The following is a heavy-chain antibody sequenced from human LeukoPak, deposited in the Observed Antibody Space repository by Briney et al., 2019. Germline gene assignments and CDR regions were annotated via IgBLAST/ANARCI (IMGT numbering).Heavy chain of an antibody. Sequence: PGGSLRLSCAASGFTFSSYWMSWVRQAPGKGLEWVANIKQDGSEKYYVDSVKGRFTISRDNAKNSLYLQMNSLRAEDTAVYYCARESGITIFGVVAIRGAFDIWGQGAMFTVSS. J-gene: IGHJ3*02. CDR2: IKQDGSEK. CDR1: GFTFSSYW. CDR3: ARESGITIFGVVAIRGAFDI. D-gene: IGHD3-3*01. V-gene: IGHV3-7*03.